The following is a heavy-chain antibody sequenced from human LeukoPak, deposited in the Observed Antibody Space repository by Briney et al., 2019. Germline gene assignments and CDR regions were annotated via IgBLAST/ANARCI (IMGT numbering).Heavy chain of an antibody. D-gene: IGHD3-10*01. J-gene: IGHJ4*02. V-gene: IGHV4-61*02. CDR1: GGSISSGSYY. CDR3: ATAQGQWFGESHPYYFDY. CDR2: IYTSGST. Sequence: SETLSLTCTVSGGSISSGSYYWSWIRQPAGKELEWIGRIYTSGSTYYNPSLKSRVTISVDRSKNQFSLKLTSVTAADTAVYYCATAQGQWFGESHPYYFDYWGQGTLVTVSS.